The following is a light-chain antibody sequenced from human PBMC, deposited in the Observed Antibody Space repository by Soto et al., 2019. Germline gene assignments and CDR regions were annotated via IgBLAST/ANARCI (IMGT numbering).Light chain of an antibody. V-gene: IGKV3-15*01. J-gene: IGKJ4*01. Sequence: EIVMTQSPATLSVSPGERATLSCRASRNINRKLAWYQQKPGQAPRLLISGASTRATGIPARFSGSRAGTAVTLPISSLQSEDFAVYYYQQYYDYPPLIFGGGTKVEIK. CDR1: RNINRK. CDR3: QQYYDYPPLI. CDR2: GAS.